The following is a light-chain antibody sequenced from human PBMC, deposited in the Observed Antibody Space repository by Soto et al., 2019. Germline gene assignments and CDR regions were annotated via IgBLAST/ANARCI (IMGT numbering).Light chain of an antibody. CDR3: EQYGSSPRT. Sequence: EIVLTQSPGILSLSPGERATLSCRASQTVSSIYLAWYQQKPGQAPRLLIYGISTRATGIPDRFSGSGSGTDFTLTISRLEPEDFAVYYCEQYGSSPRTFGQGTK. CDR1: QTVSSIY. J-gene: IGKJ1*01. V-gene: IGKV3-20*01. CDR2: GIS.